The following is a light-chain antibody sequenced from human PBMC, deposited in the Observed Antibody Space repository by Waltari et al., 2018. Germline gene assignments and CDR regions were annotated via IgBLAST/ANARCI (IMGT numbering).Light chain of an antibody. CDR3: QQHNNWPLT. CDR1: QSVGRN. J-gene: IGKJ4*01. Sequence: EIVMTQSPATLSGSPGERATLSCRASQSVGRNLAWYQQKPGQAPRLLISGASTGATGVPARFSGSGSGTEFTLTISSLQSEDFAIYYCQQHNNWPLTFGGGTKVES. CDR2: GAS. V-gene: IGKV3-15*01.